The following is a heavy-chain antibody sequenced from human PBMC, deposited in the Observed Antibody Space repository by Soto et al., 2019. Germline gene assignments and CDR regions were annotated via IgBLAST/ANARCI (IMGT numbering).Heavy chain of an antibody. V-gene: IGHV4-34*01. CDR2: INHGGST. J-gene: IGHJ4*02. D-gene: IGHD4-17*01. Sequence: PSETLSLTCAVYGGSFSDYYWSWIRQPPGKGLEWIGEINHGGSTNYNPSLKSRVTISVDTSKNQFSLKLSSVTAADTVVYYCARDYGDYGIDYWGQGTLVTVSS. CDR3: ARDYGDYGIDY. CDR1: GGSFSDYY.